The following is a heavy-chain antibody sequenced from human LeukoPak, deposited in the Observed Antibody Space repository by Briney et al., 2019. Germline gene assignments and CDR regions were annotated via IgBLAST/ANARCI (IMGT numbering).Heavy chain of an antibody. V-gene: IGHV3-30-3*01. CDR3: ATYGAGTYVD. D-gene: IGHD3-10*01. CDR2: ISSDGGNK. CDR1: GFSFSSYA. Sequence: GGSLRLSCAASGFSFSSYAMHWVRQAPGKGLEWVAIISSDGGNKYYADSVKGRFTISRDNSKNTVYLQMNSLRAEDTAVYYCATYGAGTYVDWGQGTLVTVSS. J-gene: IGHJ4*02.